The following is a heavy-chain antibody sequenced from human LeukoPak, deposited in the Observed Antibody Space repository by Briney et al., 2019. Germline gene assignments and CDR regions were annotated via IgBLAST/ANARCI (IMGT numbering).Heavy chain of an antibody. CDR1: GFTFSSYG. CDR2: IWYDGSNK. Sequence: GGSLRLSCAASGFTFSSYGMDWVRQAPGKGLEWVAVIWYDGSNKYYADSVKGRFTISRDNSKNTLYLQMNSLRAEDTAVYYCARGAVTMVRAVIVYYGMDVWGQGTTVTVSS. J-gene: IGHJ6*02. V-gene: IGHV3-33*01. CDR3: ARGAVTMVRAVIVYYGMDV. D-gene: IGHD3-10*01.